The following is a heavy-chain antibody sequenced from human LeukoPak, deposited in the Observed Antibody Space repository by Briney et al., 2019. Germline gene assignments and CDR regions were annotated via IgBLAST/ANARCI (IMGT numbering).Heavy chain of an antibody. Sequence: GGSLRLSCAASGFTFSSYSMNWVRQAPGKGLEWLSYLSGSGSPIYHADSVKGRFTISRDNAKNSLYLQMNSLRAEDTAVYYCARSMTTVTTFDYWGQGTLVTVSS. CDR1: GFTFSSYS. D-gene: IGHD4-17*01. V-gene: IGHV3-48*04. J-gene: IGHJ4*02. CDR3: ARSMTTVTTFDY. CDR2: LSGSGSPI.